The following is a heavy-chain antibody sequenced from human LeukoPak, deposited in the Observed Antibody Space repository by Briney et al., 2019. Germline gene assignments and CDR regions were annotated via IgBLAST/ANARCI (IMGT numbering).Heavy chain of an antibody. CDR2: ISSSGGST. CDR1: GFTFSSSA. D-gene: IGHD3-22*01. J-gene: IGHJ4*02. Sequence: GGSLRLSCAASGFTFSSSAMSWVRQVPGKGPEWVSGISSSGGSTNYADSVRGRFTISRDNSKNTLYLQMNSLRAEDTAVYYCARERGDYYDSSGFSYWGQGTLVTVSS. V-gene: IGHV3-23*01. CDR3: ARERGDYYDSSGFSY.